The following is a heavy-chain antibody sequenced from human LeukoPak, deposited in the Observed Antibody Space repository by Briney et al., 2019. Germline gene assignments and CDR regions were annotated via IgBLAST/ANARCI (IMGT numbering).Heavy chain of an antibody. CDR2: IYHSGST. D-gene: IGHD6-13*01. Sequence: PSETLSLTCAVSGYSLSSGYYWGWIRQPPGKGLEWIGSIYHSGSTYYNPSIKGRVTISVDTSKHQFSLKLSSVTAADTAVYYCARLNRHSSSWYAIGYYFDYWGQGTLVTVSS. CDR3: ARLNRHSSSWYAIGYYFDY. V-gene: IGHV4-38-2*01. J-gene: IGHJ4*02. CDR1: GYSLSSGYY.